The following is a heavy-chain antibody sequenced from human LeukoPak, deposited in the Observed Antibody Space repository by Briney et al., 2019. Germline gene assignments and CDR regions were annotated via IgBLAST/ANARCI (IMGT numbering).Heavy chain of an antibody. Sequence: GGSLRLSCAASGFTFSSYSMHWVRQAPGKGLEWQTLISYHGSNKEYTDSVKGRFTISRDNSKHTLFLQMNSLRTEDTAIYFCARSPERLGQGYLDSWGQGTLVTVSS. CDR2: ISYHGSNK. CDR1: GFTFSSYS. D-gene: IGHD3/OR15-3a*01. V-gene: IGHV3-30*04. CDR3: ARSPERLGQGYLDS. J-gene: IGHJ4*02.